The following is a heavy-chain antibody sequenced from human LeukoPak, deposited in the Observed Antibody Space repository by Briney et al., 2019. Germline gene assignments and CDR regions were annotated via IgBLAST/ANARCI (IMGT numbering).Heavy chain of an antibody. Sequence: GGSLRLSCAASGFTVSSNYMSWVRQAPGKGLEWVSLIYSGDNTYYADSVKGRFTISRDNSKNTLYLQMNSLRVGDTAVYYCVYWFDSWGQGTLVTVSS. CDR3: VYWFDS. V-gene: IGHV3-66*01. J-gene: IGHJ5*01. CDR2: IYSGDNT. CDR1: GFTVSSNY.